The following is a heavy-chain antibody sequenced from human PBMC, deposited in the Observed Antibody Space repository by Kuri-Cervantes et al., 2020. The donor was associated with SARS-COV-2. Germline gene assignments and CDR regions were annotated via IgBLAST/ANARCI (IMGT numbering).Heavy chain of an antibody. CDR2: MNPNSGNT. CDR3: ARQRSFEGDRFDP. CDR1: GYTFTSYD. Sequence: ASVKVSCKASGYTFTSYDINWVRQATGQGLEWMGWMNPNSGNTGYAQKLQGRVTMTTDTSTSTAYMELRSLRSDDTAVYYCARQRSFEGDRFDPWGQGTLVTVSS. J-gene: IGHJ5*02. V-gene: IGHV1-8*01. D-gene: IGHD6-25*01.